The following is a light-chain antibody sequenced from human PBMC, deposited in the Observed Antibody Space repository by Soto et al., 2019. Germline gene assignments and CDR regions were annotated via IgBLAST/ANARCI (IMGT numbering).Light chain of an antibody. V-gene: IGLV2-14*01. Sequence: QSVLTQPASVSGSPGQSITISCTGTSSDVGGYNYVSWYQQHPGKAPKLIIYDVSNRPSGVSNRFSGSKSGNTASLTISGLQAEDESYYYGSAYTSSSTLSVFGTGTNLTVL. CDR3: SAYTSSSTLSV. J-gene: IGLJ1*01. CDR2: DVS. CDR1: SSDVGGYNY.